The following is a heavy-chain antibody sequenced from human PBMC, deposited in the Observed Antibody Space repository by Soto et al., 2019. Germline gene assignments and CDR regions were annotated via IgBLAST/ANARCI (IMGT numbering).Heavy chain of an antibody. D-gene: IGHD3-16*02. J-gene: IGHJ5*02. Sequence: ASVKVSCKASGYTFTSYDINWVRQATGQGLEWMRWMNPNSGNTGYAQKFQGRVTMTRNTSISTAYMELSSLRSEDTAVYYCARGRRSGKLKNVLRLGELSLTNWFDPWGQGTLVTVSS. V-gene: IGHV1-8*01. CDR1: GYTFTSYD. CDR3: ARGRRSGKLKNVLRLGELSLTNWFDP. CDR2: MNPNSGNT.